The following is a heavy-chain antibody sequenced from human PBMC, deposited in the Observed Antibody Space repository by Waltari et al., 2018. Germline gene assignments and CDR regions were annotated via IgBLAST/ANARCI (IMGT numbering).Heavy chain of an antibody. J-gene: IGHJ4*02. CDR2: IYYSGST. Sequence: QVQLQESGPGLVKPSQTLSLTCTVSGGSISSGGYYWSWIRQHPGEGLEWIGYIYYSGSTSYNPSLKSRVTISVDTSKKQFSLKMNSVTTADTAVYYCARVEPYYFDYWGQGTLVTVSS. CDR3: ARVEPYYFDY. V-gene: IGHV4-31*03. CDR1: GGSISSGGYY.